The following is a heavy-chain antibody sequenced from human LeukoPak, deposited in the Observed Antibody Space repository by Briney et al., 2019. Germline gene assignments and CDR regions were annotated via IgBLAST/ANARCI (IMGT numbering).Heavy chain of an antibody. D-gene: IGHD2-21*02. J-gene: IGHJ4*02. CDR3: ARSCDGDCYSDY. CDR1: GGTFSSYG. CDR2: IIPIFGTA. Sequence: SVKVSCKASGGTFSSYGINWVRQAPGQGLEWMGGIIPIFGTANYAQKFQGRVTITADESTSTAYMEVSSLRSEDTAVYYCARSCDGDCYSDYWGQGTLVTVSS. V-gene: IGHV1-69*13.